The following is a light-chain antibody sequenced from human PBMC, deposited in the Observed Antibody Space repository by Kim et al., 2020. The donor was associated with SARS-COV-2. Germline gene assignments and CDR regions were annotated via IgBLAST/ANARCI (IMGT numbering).Light chain of an antibody. J-gene: IGLJ3*02. CDR3: HSYDSSMRGSM. CDR1: SSNIGAGYD. V-gene: IGLV1-40*01. Sequence: QSVLTQPPSVSGAPGQSVTISCTGSSSNIGAGYDVHWYQHLPGTAPKVLIYGNTNRPSGVPDRFSGSKSGTSASLAITGLQAEDEADYYCHSYDSSMRGSMFGGGTKLTVL. CDR2: GNT.